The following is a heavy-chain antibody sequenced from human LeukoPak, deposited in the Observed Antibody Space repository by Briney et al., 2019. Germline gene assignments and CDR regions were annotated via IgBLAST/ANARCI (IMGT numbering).Heavy chain of an antibody. CDR3: ARGGGSGFLDY. CDR2: INPSRGKT. D-gene: IGHD6-19*01. Sequence: ASVKVSCKASGYTFTGYYMHWVRQAPGQGLEWMGRINPSRGKTNYAQKFQGRVTMTRDTSTSTVYLELSSLRSEDTATYYCARGGGSGFLDYWGQGTLLTVSS. J-gene: IGHJ4*02. V-gene: IGHV1-46*01. CDR1: GYTFTGYY.